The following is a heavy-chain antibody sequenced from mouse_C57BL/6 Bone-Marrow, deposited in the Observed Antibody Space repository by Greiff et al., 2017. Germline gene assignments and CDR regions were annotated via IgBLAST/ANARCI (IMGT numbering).Heavy chain of an antibody. D-gene: IGHD2-2*01. Sequence: VKLQQSGAELMKPGASVKLSCKATGYTFTGYWIEWVKQRPGHGLEWIGEILPGSGSTNYNEKFKGKATFTADTSSNTAYMQLSSLTTEDAAIYCGARDGYDGVYAMDYWGQGTSVTVSS. CDR1: GYTFTGYW. J-gene: IGHJ4*01. V-gene: IGHV1-9*01. CDR2: ILPGSGST. CDR3: ARDGYDGVYAMDY.